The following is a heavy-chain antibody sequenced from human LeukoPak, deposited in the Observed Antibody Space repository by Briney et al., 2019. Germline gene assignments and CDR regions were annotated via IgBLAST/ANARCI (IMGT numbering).Heavy chain of an antibody. Sequence: SETLSLTCTVSGGSISGYYWSWIRRPPGKGLEWIGYIYYSGSTNYNPSLKSRVTISVDTSKNQFSLKLSSVTAADTAVYYCARGLMMAVAGRGEFHYWGQGTLVTVSS. J-gene: IGHJ4*02. V-gene: IGHV4-59*01. CDR2: IYYSGST. CDR3: ARGLMMAVAGRGEFHY. CDR1: GGSISGYY. D-gene: IGHD6-13*01.